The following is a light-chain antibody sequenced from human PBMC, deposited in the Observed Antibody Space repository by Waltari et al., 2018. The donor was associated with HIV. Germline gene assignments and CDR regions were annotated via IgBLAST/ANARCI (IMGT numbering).Light chain of an antibody. V-gene: IGLV2-8*01. J-gene: IGLJ2*01. CDR3: SSYANKNGFYVV. Sequence: QSALTQPPSASGSPGQSVTISCTGTNSDIGGYNYVSWYQQHPGKAPNLVISEVTKRPPGVPGRFSGSKSGTTASLTVSGLQAEDEADYYCSSYANKNGFYVVFGGGTRLTVL. CDR1: NSDIGGYNY. CDR2: EVT.